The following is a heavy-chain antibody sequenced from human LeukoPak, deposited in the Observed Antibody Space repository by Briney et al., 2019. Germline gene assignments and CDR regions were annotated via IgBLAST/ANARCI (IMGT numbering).Heavy chain of an antibody. CDR3: ARGHTIVNDAFDI. CDR1: GFTFSSYS. CDR2: ISSSSSYI. Sequence: GGSLRLSCAASGFTFSSYSMNWARQAPGKGLEWVSSISSSSSYIYYADSVKGRFTISRDNAKNSLYLQMNSLRAEDTAVYYCARGHTIVNDAFDIWGQGTMVTVSS. J-gene: IGHJ3*02. V-gene: IGHV3-21*01. D-gene: IGHD2-21*01.